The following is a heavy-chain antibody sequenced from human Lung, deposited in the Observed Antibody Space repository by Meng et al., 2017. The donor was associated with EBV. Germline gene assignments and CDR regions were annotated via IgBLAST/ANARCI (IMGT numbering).Heavy chain of an antibody. J-gene: IGHJ4*02. Sequence: QGELREFGRGLVKPAATRPRTCAVAGGCICSGNWWSLVRQPPGKGLEWIVEVYHGGSTNYNPSLKSRVTISVDKYKNQFALKLSSVTAADTAVYYCARARSIAAAVIDYWGQGTLVTVSS. CDR3: ARARSIAAAVIDY. CDR1: GGCICSGNW. CDR2: VYHGGST. V-gene: IGHV4-4*02. D-gene: IGHD6-13*01.